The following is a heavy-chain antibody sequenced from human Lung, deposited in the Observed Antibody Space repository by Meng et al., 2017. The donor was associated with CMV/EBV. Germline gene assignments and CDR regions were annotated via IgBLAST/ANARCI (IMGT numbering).Heavy chain of an antibody. Sequence: TCTVSGGPLDSGAYCWSWIRQHPEKGLEWIGYTYYDGSTHYNPSLRSRAAISVDTSKNQFSLRLNSVTAADTAVYYCARQAPDNWFDPWGQGALVTVSS. CDR2: TYYDGST. V-gene: IGHV4-31*03. CDR1: GGPLDSGAYC. J-gene: IGHJ5*01. CDR3: ARQAPDNWFDP.